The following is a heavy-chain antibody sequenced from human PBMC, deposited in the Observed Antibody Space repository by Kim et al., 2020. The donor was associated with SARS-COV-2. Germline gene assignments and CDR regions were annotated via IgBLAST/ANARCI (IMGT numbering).Heavy chain of an antibody. V-gene: IGHV3-48*02. Sequence: GGSLRLSCAASGFALSSYNMDWVRQAPGRGLEWVSYINRDSTTIYYADSVKGRFTISRDNAKNSLFLEMDSLRDDDTAVYYCARDGSKAGNSDYWGQGTLVTVSS. J-gene: IGHJ4*02. CDR2: INRDSTTI. CDR3: ARDGSKAGNSDY. CDR1: GFALSSYN. D-gene: IGHD1-26*01.